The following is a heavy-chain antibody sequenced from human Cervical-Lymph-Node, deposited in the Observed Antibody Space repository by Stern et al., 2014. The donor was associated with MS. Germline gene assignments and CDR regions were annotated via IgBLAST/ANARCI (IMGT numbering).Heavy chain of an antibody. J-gene: IGHJ4*02. D-gene: IGHD3-22*01. V-gene: IGHV1-69*06. Sequence: QVQLVESGTEVKKPGSSVKVSCKASGGNLSNYGISWLRQAPGERLEWMGGIIPLFGTAKYAQMFQDRITIAADKSTSTIYMELRSLRSEDTAVYYCARDSPEIVVSREGGDYWGQGTLVTVSS. CDR3: ARDSPEIVVSREGGDY. CDR2: IIPLFGTA. CDR1: GGNLSNYG.